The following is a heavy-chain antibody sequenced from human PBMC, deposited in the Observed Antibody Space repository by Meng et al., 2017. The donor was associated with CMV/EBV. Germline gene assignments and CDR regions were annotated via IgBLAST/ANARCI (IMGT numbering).Heavy chain of an antibody. J-gene: IGHJ4*02. D-gene: IGHD4-23*01. CDR1: GGSISSGSYY. V-gene: IGHV4-39*06. Sequence: SGPGLLKPSETLSLLCTVSGGSISSGSYYWGWIRQPPGKGLEWIGSIYYSGSTYYNPSLKSRVTISVDTSKNQFPLKLSSVTAADTAVYYCARDPSLRWIDYWGQGTLVTVSS. CDR2: IYYSGST. CDR3: ARDPSLRWIDY.